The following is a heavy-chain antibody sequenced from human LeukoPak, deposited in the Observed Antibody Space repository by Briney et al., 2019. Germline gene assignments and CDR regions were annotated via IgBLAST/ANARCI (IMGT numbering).Heavy chain of an antibody. D-gene: IGHD2-2*01. CDR2: ISGSGGST. V-gene: IGHV3-23*01. J-gene: IGHJ4*02. CDR3: AKGDIVVVPAAKEPDFDY. CDR1: GFTFSSYA. Sequence: GGSLRLSCAASGFTFSSYAMHWVRQAPGKGLEWVSAISGSGGSTYYADSVKGRFTISRDNSKNTLYLQMNSLRAEDTAVYYCAKGDIVVVPAAKEPDFDYWGQGTLVTVSS.